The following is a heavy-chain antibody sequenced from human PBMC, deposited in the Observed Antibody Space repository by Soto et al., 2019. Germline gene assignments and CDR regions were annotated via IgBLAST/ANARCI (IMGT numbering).Heavy chain of an antibody. D-gene: IGHD5-12*01. CDR1: GDRFTDYY. Sequence: QVQLVQSGAEVKEPGASVTVSCRASGDRFTDYYMHWVRQAPGQGLEWMGWINPNSGVTKYAQKFQGWVTMTRDTSIRTVYVQLSRLGFDDTAIYYCGRESGGATATLDYYYFCVDGWGTGTRVTVSS. V-gene: IGHV1-2*04. CDR2: INPNSGVT. J-gene: IGHJ6*03. CDR3: GRESGGATATLDYYYFCVDG.